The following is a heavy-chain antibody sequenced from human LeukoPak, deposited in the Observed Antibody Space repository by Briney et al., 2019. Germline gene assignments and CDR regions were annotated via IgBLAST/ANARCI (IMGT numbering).Heavy chain of an antibody. V-gene: IGHV4-61*02. CDR3: ARGPDYRHVYYYYYMDV. CDR1: GGSISSGPYY. Sequence: SETLSLTCTVSGGSISSGPYYWNWIRQPAGKGLEWIGRIYSNGDTDYHPSLKSRVTISLDTPKNQLSLRLSSVTAADTAVYYCARGPDYRHVYYYYYMDVWGKGTTVTISS. J-gene: IGHJ6*03. D-gene: IGHD5-12*01. CDR2: IYSNGDT.